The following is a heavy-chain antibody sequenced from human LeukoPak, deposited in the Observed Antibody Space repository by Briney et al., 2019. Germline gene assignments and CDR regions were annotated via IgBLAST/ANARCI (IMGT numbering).Heavy chain of an antibody. D-gene: IGHD1-26*01. Sequence: PGGSPRLSCAASRFTFSSSAMSWVRQAPGKGLEWVSGITYSGGSTYYADSVKGRFTISRDNSKNTLYLQMNSLRAEDTAAYYCAKGGSGNFPFDYWGQGTLVTVSS. CDR1: RFTFSSSA. V-gene: IGHV3-23*01. CDR3: AKGGSGNFPFDY. CDR2: ITYSGGST. J-gene: IGHJ4*02.